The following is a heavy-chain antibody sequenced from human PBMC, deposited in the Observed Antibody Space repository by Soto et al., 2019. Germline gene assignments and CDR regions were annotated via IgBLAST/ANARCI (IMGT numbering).Heavy chain of an antibody. CDR3: ATGDVDTARVISYYGMDV. CDR2: IIPIFGTA. D-gene: IGHD5-18*01. Sequence: QVQLVQSGAEVKKPGSSVKVSCKASGGTFSSYAISWVRQAPGQGLEWMGGIIPIFGTANYAQKFQGRVTITADESTSTAYMDVSSLRYEATPVYYCATGDVDTARVISYYGMDVWGQGTTVTVSS. J-gene: IGHJ6*02. CDR1: GGTFSSYA. V-gene: IGHV1-69*12.